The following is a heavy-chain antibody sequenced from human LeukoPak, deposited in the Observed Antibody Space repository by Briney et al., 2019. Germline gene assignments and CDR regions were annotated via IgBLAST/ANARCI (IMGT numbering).Heavy chain of an antibody. V-gene: IGHV3-30*02. CDR2: IRYDGSNK. D-gene: IGHD2-2*02. J-gene: IGHJ4*02. CDR3: AKGTIVVVPAAIDPIPFDY. CDR1: GFTFSAHW. Sequence: SGGSLRLSCAASGFTFSAHWMSWVRQAPGKGLEWVAFIRYDGSNKYYADSVKGRFTISRDNSKNTLYLQMNSLRAEDTAVYYCAKGTIVVVPAAIDPIPFDYWGQGTLVTVSS.